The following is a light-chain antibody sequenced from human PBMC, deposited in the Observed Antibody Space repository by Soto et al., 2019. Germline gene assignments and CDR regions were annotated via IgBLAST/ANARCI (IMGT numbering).Light chain of an antibody. V-gene: IGKV1-5*01. CDR2: DAA. Sequence: DIHMTQSPSTLSASVGDRVTITCRASQSISSWLAWYKQKPGKAPKLLIYDAAILESGVTSRFSGVGSGTVCTLTISSLQPDDFATSYCQQYNSYSSTFGQGTKVEIK. J-gene: IGKJ1*01. CDR1: QSISSW. CDR3: QQYNSYSST.